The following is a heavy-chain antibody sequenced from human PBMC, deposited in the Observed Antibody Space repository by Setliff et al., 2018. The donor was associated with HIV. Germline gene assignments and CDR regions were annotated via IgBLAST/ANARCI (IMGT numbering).Heavy chain of an antibody. CDR2: ISNRSTSI. J-gene: IGHJ5*01. CDR1: GFTFSSYA. D-gene: IGHD3-10*01. CDR3: VKDAVQGEGAANWFDS. Sequence: PGGSLRLSCAASGFTFSSYAMSWVRQAPGKGLEWVTYISNRSTSIYYADSVKGRFTVSRDNAKNSVFLDMSGLRVEDTAVYYCVKDAVQGEGAANWFDSWGPGNWVTVSS. V-gene: IGHV3-48*04.